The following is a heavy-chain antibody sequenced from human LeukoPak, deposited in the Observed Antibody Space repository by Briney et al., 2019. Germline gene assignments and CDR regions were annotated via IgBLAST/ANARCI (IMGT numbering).Heavy chain of an antibody. Sequence: GGSLRLSCAAPGLTFDDYVMTWVRQATGKGLEWVSGINWNGDTLGYADCVNGRFTISRDNAKNSLYLQMNSLRAEDTALYSCARERATLDYYYYMDVWGKGTTVTVSS. CDR3: ARERATLDYYYYMDV. CDR1: GLTFDDYV. D-gene: IGHD5-12*01. CDR2: INWNGDTL. J-gene: IGHJ6*03. V-gene: IGHV3-20*04.